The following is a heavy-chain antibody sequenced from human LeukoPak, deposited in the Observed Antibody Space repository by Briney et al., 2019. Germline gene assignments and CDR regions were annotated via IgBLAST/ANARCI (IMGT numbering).Heavy chain of an antibody. Sequence: GGSLRHSCAASGLTFSSYWMSWVRPAPGRGLAWVASVKQDGREKYHVDSVKGRFTISRDNAKNSLHLQTNSLRSEDTALYYRGREPAIGYWGQGTLVTASS. CDR3: GREPAIGY. J-gene: IGHJ4*02. V-gene: IGHV3-7*01. CDR2: VKQDGREK. D-gene: IGHD2-2*01. CDR1: GLTFSSYW.